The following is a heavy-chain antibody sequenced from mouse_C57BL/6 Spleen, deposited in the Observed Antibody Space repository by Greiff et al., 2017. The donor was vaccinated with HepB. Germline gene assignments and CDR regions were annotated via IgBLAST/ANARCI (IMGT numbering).Heavy chain of an antibody. Sequence: VKLMESGPGLVAPSQSLSITCTVSGFSLTSYGVSWVRQPPGKGLEWLGVIWGDGSTNYHSALISRLSISKDNSKSQVFLKLNSLQTDDTATYYGAKGGHDGYYPYWYFDVWGTGTTVTVSS. J-gene: IGHJ1*03. CDR1: GFSLTSYG. V-gene: IGHV2-3*01. CDR3: AKGGHDGYYPYWYFDV. CDR2: IWGDGST. D-gene: IGHD2-3*01.